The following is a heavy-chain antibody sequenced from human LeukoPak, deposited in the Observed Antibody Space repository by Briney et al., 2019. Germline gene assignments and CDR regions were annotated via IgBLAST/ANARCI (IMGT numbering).Heavy chain of an antibody. Sequence: PGGSLRLSCAASGFTFDDYDMNWVRLAPGKGLEWVSYISTSRSTIYYADSVKDRFTISRDNAKNSLYLQMNNLRDDDTAVYFCARSFDHWGQGTLVTVSS. CDR2: ISTSRSTI. J-gene: IGHJ4*02. CDR3: ARSFDH. CDR1: GFTFDDYD. V-gene: IGHV3-48*02.